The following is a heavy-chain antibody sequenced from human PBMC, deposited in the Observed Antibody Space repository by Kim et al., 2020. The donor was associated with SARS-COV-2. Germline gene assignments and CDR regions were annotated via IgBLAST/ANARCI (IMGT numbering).Heavy chain of an antibody. CDR3: AKDPYSSSWYGSDYYYGMDV. D-gene: IGHD6-13*01. J-gene: IGHJ6*02. Sequence: RFTISRDNSENSLYLQMNSLRAEDTAVYYCAKDPYSSSWYGSDYYYGMDVWGQGTTVTVSS. V-gene: IGHV3-23*01.